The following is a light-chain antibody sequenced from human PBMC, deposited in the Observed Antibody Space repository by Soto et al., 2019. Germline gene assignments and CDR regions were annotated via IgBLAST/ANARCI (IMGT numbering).Light chain of an antibody. CDR1: QSVSSSY. J-gene: IGKJ1*01. V-gene: IGKV3-20*01. CDR3: QQYGSSPPT. CDR2: GAS. Sequence: EILLTQSPCTLSLSPGERATLSCRASQSVSSSYLAWYQQKPGQAPRLLIYGASTRATGTPERFSGSGSGTDFTLTINRLEPEDFELYYCQQYGSSPPTFGQGTKVDIK.